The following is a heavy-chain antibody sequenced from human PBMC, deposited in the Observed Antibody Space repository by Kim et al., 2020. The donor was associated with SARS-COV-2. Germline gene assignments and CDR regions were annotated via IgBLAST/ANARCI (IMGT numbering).Heavy chain of an antibody. J-gene: IGHJ4*02. CDR1: GFTFSDYY. Sequence: GGSLRLSCAASGFTFSDYYMSWIRQAPGKGLEWVSYISSSSSYTNYADSVKGRFTISRDNAKNSLYLQMNSLRAEDTAVYYCARAEWELLPGLGYWGQGTLVTVSS. CDR3: ARAEWELLPGLGY. V-gene: IGHV3-11*06. D-gene: IGHD1-26*01. CDR2: ISSSSSYT.